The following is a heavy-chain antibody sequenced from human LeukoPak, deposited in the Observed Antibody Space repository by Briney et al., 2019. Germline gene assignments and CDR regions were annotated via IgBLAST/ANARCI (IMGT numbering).Heavy chain of an antibody. V-gene: IGHV4-59*01. D-gene: IGHD6-6*01. J-gene: IGHJ4*02. CDR2: IYYSGST. Sequence: SETLSLTCTVSGGSISSYYWSWIRQPPGKGLEWIGYIYYSGSTNYNPSLKSRVTISVDTSKNQFSLKLSSVTAADTAVYYCAREYSSSSLFDWGQGTLVTVSS. CDR3: AREYSSSSLFD. CDR1: GGSISSYY.